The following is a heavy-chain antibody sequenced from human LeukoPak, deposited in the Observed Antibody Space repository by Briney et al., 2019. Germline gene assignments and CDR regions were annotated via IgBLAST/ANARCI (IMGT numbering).Heavy chain of an antibody. CDR2: ISNTGST. CDR1: GGTISSYY. V-gene: IGHV4-59*12. CDR3: AREGYFYGMDV. J-gene: IGHJ6*02. Sequence: TSETLSLTCTVSGGTISSYYWSWIRQPPGKGLECIGSISNTGSTYYNPSLKRRLTISVDSSKNQFSLKLSSVTGADTAVYYCAREGYFYGMDVWGQGTTVTVSS.